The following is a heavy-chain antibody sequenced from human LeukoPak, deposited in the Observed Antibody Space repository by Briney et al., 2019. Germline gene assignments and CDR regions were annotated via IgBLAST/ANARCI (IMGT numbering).Heavy chain of an antibody. CDR3: ARDRDFPRDQLDY. CDR1: GFTFSNYA. CDR2: ISKTGDAT. D-gene: IGHD2-21*02. Sequence: PGGSLRLSCAASGFTFSNYAMSWVRQAPGKGLEWVSAISKTGDATWYPDSVKGRFTISRDKSKNILYLQMNSLRAEDTALYYCARDRDFPRDQLDYWGQGTRVTVSS. V-gene: IGHV3-23*01. J-gene: IGHJ4*02.